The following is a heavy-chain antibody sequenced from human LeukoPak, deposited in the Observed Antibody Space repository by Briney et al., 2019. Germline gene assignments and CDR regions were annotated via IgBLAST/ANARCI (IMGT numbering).Heavy chain of an antibody. J-gene: IGHJ4*02. CDR1: GYTFTSYA. CDR2: IIPIFGTA. Sequence: ASVKVSCKASGYTFTSYAISWVRQAPGQGLEWMGGIIPIFGTANYAQKFQGRVTITADESTSTAYMELSSLRSEDTAVYYCARDRRDGYNSLIGYWGQGTLVTVSS. V-gene: IGHV1-69*13. CDR3: ARDRRDGYNSLIGY. D-gene: IGHD5-24*01.